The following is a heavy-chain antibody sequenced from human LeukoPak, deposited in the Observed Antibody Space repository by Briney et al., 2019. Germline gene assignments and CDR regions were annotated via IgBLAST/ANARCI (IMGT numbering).Heavy chain of an antibody. CDR3: ARVNGDYGYYFDY. J-gene: IGHJ4*02. V-gene: IGHV1-2*02. D-gene: IGHD4-17*01. Sequence: ASVKVSCKASGYTFTGYYMHWVRQAPGQGLEWMGWINPNSGGTNYAQKFQGRVTMTRDTSISTAYMELSRLRSDDTAVYYCARVNGDYGYYFDYWGQGTLVTVSS. CDR2: INPNSGGT. CDR1: GYTFTGYY.